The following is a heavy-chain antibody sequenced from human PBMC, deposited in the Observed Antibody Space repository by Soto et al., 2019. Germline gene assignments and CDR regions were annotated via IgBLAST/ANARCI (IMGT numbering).Heavy chain of an antibody. CDR2: ISSSGSTI. J-gene: IGHJ6*02. V-gene: IGHV3-48*03. D-gene: IGHD3-22*01. CDR1: GFTFSSYE. Sequence: GGSLRLSCAASGFTFSSYEMNWVRQAPGKGLEWVSYISSSGSTIYYADSVKGRFTISRDNAKDSLYLQMNSLRAEDTAVYYCARDRYYDSSGYQVVSYYYYGMDVWGQGTTVTVSS. CDR3: ARDRYYDSSGYQVVSYYYYGMDV.